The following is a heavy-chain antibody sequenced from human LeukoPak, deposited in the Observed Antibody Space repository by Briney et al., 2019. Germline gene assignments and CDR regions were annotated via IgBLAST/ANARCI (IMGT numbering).Heavy chain of an antibody. CDR1: GGSISSGDYY. D-gene: IGHD3-22*01. V-gene: IGHV4-30-4*01. CDR2: IYYSGST. Sequence: SETLSLTCTVSGGSISSGDYYWSWIRQPPGKGLEWIGYIYYSGSTYYNPPLKSRVTISVDTSKNQFSLKLSSVTAADTAVYYCAGVADYYDSSGYHAFDIWGQGTMVTVSS. CDR3: AGVADYYDSSGYHAFDI. J-gene: IGHJ3*02.